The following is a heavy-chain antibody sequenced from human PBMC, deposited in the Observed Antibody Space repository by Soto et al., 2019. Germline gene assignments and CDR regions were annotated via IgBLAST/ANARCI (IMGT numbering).Heavy chain of an antibody. CDR2: IYHSGST. CDR1: SGSISSSNW. V-gene: IGHV4-4*02. CDR3: ARGIVVPGAMAPSRRRWFDT. J-gene: IGHJ5*02. D-gene: IGHD2-2*01. Sequence: QVQLQESDPGLVKPSGTLSLTCAVSSGSISSSNWWSWFRQPPGKGLEWIGEIYHSGSTNYNPSLKSRVTISVDKSKNQFSLKLSSVTAADTAVYYCARGIVVPGAMAPSRRRWFDTWGQGTLVTVSS.